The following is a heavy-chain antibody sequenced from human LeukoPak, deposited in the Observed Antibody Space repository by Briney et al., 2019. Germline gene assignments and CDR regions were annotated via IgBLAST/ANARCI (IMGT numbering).Heavy chain of an antibody. CDR1: GFTFSDYY. D-gene: IGHD4/OR15-4a*01. CDR2: ISSSGSAI. J-gene: IGHJ4*02. CDR3: ARRAGAYSHPYDY. V-gene: IGHV3-11*01. Sequence: GGSLRLSCAASGFTFSDYYMSWIRQAPGKGLEWVSYISSSGSAIYYADSVKGRFTISRDNAKNSLYLQMSSLRVEDTAVYYCARRAGAYSHPYDYWGQGTLVTVSS.